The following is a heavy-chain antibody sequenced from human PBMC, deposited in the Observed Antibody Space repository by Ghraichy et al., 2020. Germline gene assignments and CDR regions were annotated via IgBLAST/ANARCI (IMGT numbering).Heavy chain of an antibody. CDR2: ISSSSSTI. D-gene: IGHD3-3*01. J-gene: IGHJ3*02. CDR3: ARDPLHLTYYDFWSGYWNVEHPLNAFDI. Sequence: SCAASGFTFSSYSMNWVHQAPGKGLEWVSYISSSSSTIYYADSVKGRFTISRDNAKNSLYLQMNSLRAEDTAVYYCARDPLHLTYYDFWSGYWNVEHPLNAFDIWGQGTMVTVSS. V-gene: IGHV3-48*01. CDR1: GFTFSSYS.